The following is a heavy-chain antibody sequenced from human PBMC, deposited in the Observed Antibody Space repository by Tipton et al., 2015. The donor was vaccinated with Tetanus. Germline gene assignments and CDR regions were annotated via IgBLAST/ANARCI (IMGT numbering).Heavy chain of an antibody. J-gene: IGHJ3*02. D-gene: IGHD6-19*01. CDR2: ISSSSSYI. Sequence: SLRLSCAASGFTFSSYSMNWVRQAPGKGLEWVSSISSSSSYIYYADSVKGRFTISRDNAKNSLYLQMNSLRAEDTAVYYCARDRLDQWVAWAGVEIFDIWGQGTMVTVSS. CDR1: GFTFSSYS. V-gene: IGHV3-21*01. CDR3: ARDRLDQWVAWAGVEIFDI.